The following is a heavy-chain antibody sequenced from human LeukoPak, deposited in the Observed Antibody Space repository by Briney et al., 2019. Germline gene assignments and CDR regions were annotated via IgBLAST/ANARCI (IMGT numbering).Heavy chain of an antibody. J-gene: IGHJ4*02. CDR3: ARDRDYFGYFDY. CDR2: INHSGST. V-gene: IGHV4-34*01. CDR1: GGSFSGYY. Sequence: SETLSLTCAVYGGSFSGYYWSWIRQPPGKGLEWIGEINHSGSTNYNPSLKSRVTISVDTSKNQFSLKLSSVTAADTAVYYCARDRDYFGYFDYWGQGTLVTVSS. D-gene: IGHD2/OR15-2a*01.